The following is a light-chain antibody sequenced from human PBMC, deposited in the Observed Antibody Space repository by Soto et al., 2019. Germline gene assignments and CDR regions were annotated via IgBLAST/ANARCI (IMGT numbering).Light chain of an antibody. V-gene: IGKV3-11*01. Sequence: EIVLTQSPATLSLSPGERATLSCRASQSVNRDLAWYQQKPGQPPRLLIYDASNRATGIPARFSGGGSGTDFTLTISSLEPEDFAVYYCQQRSSWPPETFGQGTKVDIK. J-gene: IGKJ1*01. CDR3: QQRSSWPPET. CDR2: DAS. CDR1: QSVNRD.